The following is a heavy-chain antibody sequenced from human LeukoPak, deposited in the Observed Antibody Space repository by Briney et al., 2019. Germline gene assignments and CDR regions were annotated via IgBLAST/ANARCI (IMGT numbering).Heavy chain of an antibody. CDR1: GFTFNNYA. J-gene: IGHJ4*02. Sequence: PGGSLRLSCAASGFTFNNYAMSWVRQAPGKGLEWVANIKQDGSEKYYVDSVKGRFTISRDNAKNSLYLQMNSLRAEDTAVYYCARPLTEYSSSWLFFDYWGQGTLVTVSS. CDR3: ARPLTEYSSSWLFFDY. V-gene: IGHV3-7*01. D-gene: IGHD6-13*01. CDR2: IKQDGSEK.